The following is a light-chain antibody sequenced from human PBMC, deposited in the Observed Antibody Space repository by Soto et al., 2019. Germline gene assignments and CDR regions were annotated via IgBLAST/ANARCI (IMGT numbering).Light chain of an antibody. Sequence: QSLLTQPPSASLTPGPRVTISCSGDSSSIERNTVSWYQQLPGMAPKLLIYLNSRRPSGVPDRFSGSKSGTSASLAISGLQSEDEAEYYCATWDDSLNLLYVFGTGTKVTVL. J-gene: IGLJ1*01. CDR3: ATWDDSLNLLYV. CDR2: LNS. V-gene: IGLV1-44*01. CDR1: SSSIERNT.